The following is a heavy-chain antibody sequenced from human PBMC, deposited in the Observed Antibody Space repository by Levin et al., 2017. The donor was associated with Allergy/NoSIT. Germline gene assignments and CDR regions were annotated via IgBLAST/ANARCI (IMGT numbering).Heavy chain of an antibody. Sequence: GGSLRLSCVASGFTFSANWMIWVRQAPGKGLDWVATINKDGSDKSYVDSLKGRFTISRDNAKNSLFLQMDSLRAEDTAVYYCATGLSGGWIFNLWGRGTLVTVSS. V-gene: IGHV3-7*01. CDR1: GFTFSANW. CDR3: ATGLSGGWIFNL. D-gene: IGHD1-26*01. J-gene: IGHJ2*01. CDR2: INKDGSDK.